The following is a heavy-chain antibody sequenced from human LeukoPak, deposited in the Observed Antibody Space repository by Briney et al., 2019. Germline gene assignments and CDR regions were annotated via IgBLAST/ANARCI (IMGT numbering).Heavy chain of an antibody. V-gene: IGHV1-46*01. J-gene: IGHJ4*02. D-gene: IGHD3-22*01. CDR2: ITPSGGST. Sequence: ASVKVSCKASGYTFTNYYMHWVRQAPGQGLEWLGLITPSGGSTWYAQKFQGRVTMTRDMSTSTDYMELSSLRSEDTAVYYCARAGIITTHDGPYYFDYWGQGTLVTVSS. CDR1: GYTFTNYY. CDR3: ARAGIITTHDGPYYFDY.